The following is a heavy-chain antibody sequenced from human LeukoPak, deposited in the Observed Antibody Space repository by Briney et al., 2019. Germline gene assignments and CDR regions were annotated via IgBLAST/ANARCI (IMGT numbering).Heavy chain of an antibody. Sequence: PGGSLRLSCAVSQFSFSSFGIIWVRQAPGKGLEWLASISGSGDFIYYADSVKGRFTISKDNTKNSVHLQLTSLRAEDTAVYYCARDSEAYCGGDCYFYFDYWGQGTRVTVSS. J-gene: IGHJ4*02. CDR3: ARDSEAYCGGDCYFYFDY. CDR2: ISGSGDFI. V-gene: IGHV3-21*01. CDR1: QFSFSSFG. D-gene: IGHD2-21*02.